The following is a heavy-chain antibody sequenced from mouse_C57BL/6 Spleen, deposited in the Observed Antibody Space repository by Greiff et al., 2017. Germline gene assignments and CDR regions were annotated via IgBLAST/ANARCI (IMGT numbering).Heavy chain of an antibody. Sequence: VKLMESGPGLVQPSQSLSITCTVSGFSLTSYGVHWVRQSPGKGLEWLGVIWSGGSTDYNAAFISRLSISKDNSKSQVFFKMNSLQADDTAIYYCARKALYDYDAMDYWGQGTSVTVSS. D-gene: IGHD2-3*01. CDR2: IWSGGST. V-gene: IGHV2-2*01. CDR3: ARKALYDYDAMDY. J-gene: IGHJ4*01. CDR1: GFSLTSYG.